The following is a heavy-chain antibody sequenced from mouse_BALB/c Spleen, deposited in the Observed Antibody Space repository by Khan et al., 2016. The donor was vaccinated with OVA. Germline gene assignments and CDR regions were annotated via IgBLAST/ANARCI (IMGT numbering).Heavy chain of an antibody. D-gene: IGHD2-1*01. CDR2: ISNGGGST. CDR1: GFTFSSYI. Sequence: EVELVESGGGLVQPGGSLKLSCAASGFTFSSYIMSWVCQTPEKRLEWVAYISNGGGSTYSLDTVKGRFTISRDNAKNTLYLQMSSLKSEDTAMYYCARHGNYVSFDYWGQGTTLTVSS. CDR3: ARHGNYVSFDY. V-gene: IGHV5-12-2*01. J-gene: IGHJ2*01.